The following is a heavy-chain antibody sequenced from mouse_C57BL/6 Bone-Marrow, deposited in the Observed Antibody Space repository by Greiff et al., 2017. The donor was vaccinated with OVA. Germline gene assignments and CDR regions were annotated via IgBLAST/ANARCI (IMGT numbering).Heavy chain of an antibody. Sequence: DVKLQESGPVLVKPGASVKMSCKASGYTFTDYYMNWVKQSHGQSLEWIGVINPYNGGTSYNQKFKGKATLTVDKSSSTAYMELNSLTSEDSAGYYCAREREFVGDYYGSSYRYLDVWGTGTTVTVSS. CDR2: INPYNGGT. CDR1: GYTFTDYY. J-gene: IGHJ1*03. V-gene: IGHV1-19*01. D-gene: IGHD1-1*01. CDR3: AREREFVGDYYGSSYRYLDV.